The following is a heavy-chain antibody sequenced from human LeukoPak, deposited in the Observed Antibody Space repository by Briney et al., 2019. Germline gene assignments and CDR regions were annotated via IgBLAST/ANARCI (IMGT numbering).Heavy chain of an antibody. Sequence: RPSETLSLTCTVSGGSISSYYWSWIRQPPGKGLEWIGYIYYSGSTNYNPSLKSRVTISVDTSKNQFSLKLSSVTAADTAVYYCARDNGKHAFDIWGQGTMVTVSS. V-gene: IGHV4-59*01. CDR1: GGSISSYY. CDR2: IYYSGST. J-gene: IGHJ3*02. CDR3: ARDNGKHAFDI.